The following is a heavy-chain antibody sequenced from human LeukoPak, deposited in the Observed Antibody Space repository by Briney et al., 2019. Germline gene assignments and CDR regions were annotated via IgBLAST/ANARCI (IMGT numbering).Heavy chain of an antibody. CDR2: INPNSGGT. CDR1: GYTFTDYY. Sequence: ASVKVSCKASGYTFTDYYMHWVRQAPGQGLEWMGWINPNSGGTNFAQKFQGRVTMTRDTSTSTAYMELSRLRSDDTAVYSCAFGTGSFERRGFDNWGQGTLVTVSS. V-gene: IGHV1-2*02. D-gene: IGHD1-26*01. J-gene: IGHJ4*02. CDR3: AFGTGSFERRGFDN.